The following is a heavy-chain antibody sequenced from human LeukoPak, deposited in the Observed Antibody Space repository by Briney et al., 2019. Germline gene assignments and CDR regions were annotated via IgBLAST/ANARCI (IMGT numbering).Heavy chain of an antibody. D-gene: IGHD1-26*01. CDR3: ARELQGGSFTMRWFDP. V-gene: IGHV1-18*01. CDR1: GYTFTSYG. J-gene: IGHJ5*02. CDR2: ISAYNGNT. Sequence: ASVKVSCKASGYTFTSYGISWVRQAPGQGLEWMGWISAYNGNTNYAQKLQGRVTMTTDTSTSTAYMELRSLRSDDTAVYYCARELQGGSFTMRWFDPWGQGTLVTVSS.